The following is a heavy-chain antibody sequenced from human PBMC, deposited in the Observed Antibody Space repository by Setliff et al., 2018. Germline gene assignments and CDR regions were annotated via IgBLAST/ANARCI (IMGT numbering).Heavy chain of an antibody. CDR2: IYYTGLT. J-gene: IGHJ4*02. V-gene: IGHV4-39*01. CDR3: VRTGTYRDFDY. CDR1: GVSITNGHYY. Sequence: SETLSLTCTVSGVSITNGHYYWGWIRQSPGQGLEWIGNIYYTGLTFNNPALKSPVTMSVDTSRNQFSLRLSSVTATDTAVYYCVRTGTYRDFDYWGQGIQVTVSS. D-gene: IGHD1-1*01.